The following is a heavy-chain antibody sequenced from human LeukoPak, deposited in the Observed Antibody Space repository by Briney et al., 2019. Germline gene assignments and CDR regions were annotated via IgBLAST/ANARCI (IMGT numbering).Heavy chain of an antibody. Sequence: PGGSLRLSCAASGFTFDDYGMSWVRQAPGKGLEWVSGINWNGGSTGYADSVKGRFTISRDNAKNSLYLQMNSLRAEDTALYYCARDRGYCSGGSCYLGAFDIWGQGTMVTVSS. CDR1: GFTFDDYG. V-gene: IGHV3-20*04. CDR3: ARDRGYCSGGSCYLGAFDI. J-gene: IGHJ3*02. D-gene: IGHD2-15*01. CDR2: INWNGGST.